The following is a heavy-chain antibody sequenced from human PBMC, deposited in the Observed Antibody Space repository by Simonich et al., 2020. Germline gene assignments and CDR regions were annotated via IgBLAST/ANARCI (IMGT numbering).Heavy chain of an antibody. D-gene: IGHD7-27*01. CDR2: RHPNSGGT. CDR1: GYTFTGYY. CDR3: ARGALTGDYYYMDV. V-gene: IGHV1-2*02. J-gene: IGHJ6*03. Sequence: QVQLVQSGAEVKKPGASVKVSCKASGYTFTGYYMHWVRQAPGQGLEWMGWRHPNSGGTNYAQKFQGRVTRTRNTSISTAYMELSRLRSDDTAVYYCARGALTGDYYYMDVWGKGTTVTVSS.